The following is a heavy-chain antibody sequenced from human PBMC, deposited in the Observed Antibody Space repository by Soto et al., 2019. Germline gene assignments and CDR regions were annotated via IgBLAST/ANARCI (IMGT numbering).Heavy chain of an antibody. CDR1: GFTFDTYG. V-gene: IGHV3-33*01. J-gene: IGHJ6*02. Sequence: QVQLVESGGGVVQPGGSLRLSCTTSGFTFDTYGMHWVRQAPGKGLEWVATIWYDGSNKYYADSVKGRFTISRDNSKNTLYLQMNSLRAEDTAVYYCARADCTGAYCYSWPFNYGVDVWGQGTTVTVSS. CDR3: ARADCTGAYCYSWPFNYGVDV. CDR2: IWYDGSNK. D-gene: IGHD2-15*01.